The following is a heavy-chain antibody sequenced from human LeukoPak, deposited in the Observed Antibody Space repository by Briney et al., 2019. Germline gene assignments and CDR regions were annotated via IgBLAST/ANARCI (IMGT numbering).Heavy chain of an antibody. CDR3: AKDPWDV. CDR2: ISYDGSNK. Sequence: PGRSLRLSCAASGFTFSSYAMHWVRQAPGKGLEWVAVISYDGSNKYYADSVEGRFTISRDNSKNTLYLQMNSLRAEDTAVYYCAKDPWDVWGKGTTVTVSS. V-gene: IGHV3-30-3*01. CDR1: GFTFSSYA. J-gene: IGHJ6*04.